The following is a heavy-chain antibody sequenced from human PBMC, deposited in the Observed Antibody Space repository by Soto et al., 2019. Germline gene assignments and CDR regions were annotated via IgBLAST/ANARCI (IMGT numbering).Heavy chain of an antibody. D-gene: IGHD2-15*01. CDR3: ARKVYCSGGSCYSFAFDI. Sequence: SETLSLTCAVYGGSFSAYYWSWVRQPPGKGLEWIGEIIHSESTKYNPSLKSRVTISVDTSKNQFSLKLSSVTAADTAVYYCARKVYCSGGSCYSFAFDIWGQGTMVTVSS. V-gene: IGHV4-34*12. J-gene: IGHJ3*02. CDR2: IIHSEST. CDR1: GGSFSAYY.